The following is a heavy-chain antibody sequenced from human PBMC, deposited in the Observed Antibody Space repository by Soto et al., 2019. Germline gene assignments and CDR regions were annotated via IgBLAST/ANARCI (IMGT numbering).Heavy chain of an antibody. J-gene: IGHJ3*02. CDR1: GYPVTAYY. CDR2: INPATGAA. CDR3: ARGGGVGVAGSAAFDM. V-gene: IGHV1-2*02. D-gene: IGHD3-3*01. Sequence: QLHLVQSGAVVKKPGASVTVSCSASGYPVTAYYMHWVRQAPGRGLEWMGGINPATGAAKYTQTFQGRVTMTRDTSKNTVFMELSGLTSEGPAVFYCARGGGVGVAGSAAFDMWGQGTLVTVSS.